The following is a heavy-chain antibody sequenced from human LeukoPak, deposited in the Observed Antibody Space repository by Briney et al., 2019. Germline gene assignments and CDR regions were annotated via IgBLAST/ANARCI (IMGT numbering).Heavy chain of an antibody. CDR1: GFTFSSYW. Sequence: PGGSLRLSCAASGFTFSSYWMSWVRQAPGKGLEWVANIKQDGSEKYYVDSVKGRFTISRDNAKNSLYLQMNSLRAEDTAVYYCARDGPYYYDSSGYYYGNYCGMDVWGQGTTVTVSS. V-gene: IGHV3-7*01. J-gene: IGHJ6*02. CDR2: IKQDGSEK. CDR3: ARDGPYYYDSSGYYYGNYCGMDV. D-gene: IGHD3-22*01.